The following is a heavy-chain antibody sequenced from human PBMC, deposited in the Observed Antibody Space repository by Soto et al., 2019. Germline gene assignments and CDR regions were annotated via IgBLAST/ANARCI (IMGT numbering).Heavy chain of an antibody. CDR2: IYHSGST. CDR3: ARATAMAPFDC. D-gene: IGHD5-18*01. V-gene: IGHV4-4*02. CDR1: GGSISSSNW. Sequence: QVQLQESGPGLVKPSGTLSLTCAVSGGSISSSNWWSWVRQPPGKGLEWIGEIYHSGSTNYNPSLKSPVTISVAKSKNQFSLKLRPVTAAGTAVYYCARATAMAPFDCWGQGTLVTVSS. J-gene: IGHJ4*02.